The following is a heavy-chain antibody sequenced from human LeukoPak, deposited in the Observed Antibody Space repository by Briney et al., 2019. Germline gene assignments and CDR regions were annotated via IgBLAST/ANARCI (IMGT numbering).Heavy chain of an antibody. CDR3: ARDQHYYDSSGYYPYYYGMDV. J-gene: IGHJ6*02. D-gene: IGHD3-22*01. Sequence: GGSLRLSCAASGFTFSSYAMTWVRQAPGKGLEWLSAIGGGGCCASYPDSVKGRFTISRDNSKNTLYLQMNSLRAEDTAVYYCARDQHYYDSSGYYPYYYGMDVWGQGTTVTVSS. CDR1: GFTFSSYA. V-gene: IGHV3-23*01. CDR2: IGGGGCCA.